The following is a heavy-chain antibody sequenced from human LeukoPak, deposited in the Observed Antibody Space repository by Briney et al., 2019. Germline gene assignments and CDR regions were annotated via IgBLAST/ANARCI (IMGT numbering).Heavy chain of an antibody. CDR2: IYYTGST. V-gene: IGHV4-59*12. CDR3: ARGDDDYGDHYYFDY. Sequence: SETLSLTCTVSGGSISSYYWSWIRQPPGKGLEWIGYIYYTGSTNSNPSPKSRLTISVDTSKNQFSLKLSSVTAADTAVYYCARGDDDYGDHYYFDYWGQGTLVTVSS. D-gene: IGHD4-17*01. CDR1: GGSISSYY. J-gene: IGHJ4*02.